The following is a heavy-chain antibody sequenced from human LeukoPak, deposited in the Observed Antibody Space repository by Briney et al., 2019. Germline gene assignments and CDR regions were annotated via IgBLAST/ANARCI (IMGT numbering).Heavy chain of an antibody. J-gene: IGHJ3*02. D-gene: IGHD2/OR15-2a*01. Sequence: SETLSLTCTVAGDSITNINFYWGWIRQPPGKGLEWIGNIYGSGITYYNPSLKSRVTMSVHTSHNEFSLRLDSLTAADTAVYYCARHDFFDADAFDIWGQGTMVTVSS. V-gene: IGHV4-39*01. CDR2: IYGSGIT. CDR1: GDSITNINFY. CDR3: ARHDFFDADAFDI.